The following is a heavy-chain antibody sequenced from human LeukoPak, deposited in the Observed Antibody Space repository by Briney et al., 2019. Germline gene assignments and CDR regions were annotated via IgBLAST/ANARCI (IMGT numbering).Heavy chain of an antibody. J-gene: IGHJ4*02. CDR3: ARDKMMGATFFDY. V-gene: IGHV3-7*03. Sequence: GGSLRLSCAVSGFTFRNYAMSWVRQAPGKGPEWVANIRQDGNEKYCVDSVKGRFTISRDNAKSSVYLQMNSLRVEDTAVYYCARDKMMGATFFDYWGQGILVTVSS. CDR1: GFTFRNYA. D-gene: IGHD1-26*01. CDR2: IRQDGNEK.